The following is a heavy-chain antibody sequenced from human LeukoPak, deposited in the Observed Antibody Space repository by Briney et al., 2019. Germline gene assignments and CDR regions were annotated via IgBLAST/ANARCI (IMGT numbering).Heavy chain of an antibody. Sequence: PSETLSLTCAVYGGSFSGQYWSWIRQPPGKGLEWIGEINRSGRTNYNPSLKSRVTISVDTSKSQFSLKLKSVTAADTAVYYCARRAPWRTIFGVAVSYYFDYWGLGTLVTVSS. J-gene: IGHJ4*02. CDR2: INRSGRT. V-gene: IGHV4-34*01. CDR3: ARRAPWRTIFGVAVSYYFDY. CDR1: GGSFSGQY. D-gene: IGHD3-3*01.